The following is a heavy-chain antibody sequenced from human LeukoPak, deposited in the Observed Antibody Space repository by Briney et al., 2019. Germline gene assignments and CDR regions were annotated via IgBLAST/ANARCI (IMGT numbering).Heavy chain of an antibody. CDR2: IKQDGSEK. CDR1: GITFSSYW. CDR3: ARARREAVAGPDAFDI. D-gene: IGHD6-19*01. J-gene: IGHJ3*02. V-gene: IGHV3-7*01. Sequence: HPGGSLRLSCAASGITFSSYWMSWVRQAPGKGLEWVANIKQDGSEKYYVDSVKGRFTISRDNAKNSLYLQMNSLRAEDTAVYYCARARREAVAGPDAFDIWGQGTMVTVSS.